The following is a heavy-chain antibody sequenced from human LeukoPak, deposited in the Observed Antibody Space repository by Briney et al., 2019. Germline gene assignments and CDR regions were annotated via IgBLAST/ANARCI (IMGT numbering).Heavy chain of an antibody. V-gene: IGHV3-74*01. CDR3: AKDSSGWYFDY. D-gene: IGHD6-19*01. J-gene: IGHJ4*02. CDR1: GFSFSSYW. Sequence: GGSLRLSCAASGFSFSSYWMNWVRQAPGKGLVWVSRISSDGSSTNYADSVKGRFTISRDNSKNTLYLQMNSLRAEDTAVYYCAKDSSGWYFDYWGQGTLVTVSS. CDR2: ISSDGSST.